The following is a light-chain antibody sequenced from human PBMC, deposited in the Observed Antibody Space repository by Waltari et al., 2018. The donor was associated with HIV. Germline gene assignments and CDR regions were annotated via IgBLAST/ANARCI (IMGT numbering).Light chain of an antibody. V-gene: IGKV3D-15*01. J-gene: IGKJ2*02. Sequence: VLLTQSPVTLSVSPGDRVTLSCRASQNIGSYFAWYQQKTVQSPSLLVYGASIRAPGSPARFTGSGSGTDFNLIIDGLQPDDCAVYYCHQYNDWPRCTFGQGTKVEIK. CDR1: QNIGSY. CDR3: HQYNDWPRCT. CDR2: GAS.